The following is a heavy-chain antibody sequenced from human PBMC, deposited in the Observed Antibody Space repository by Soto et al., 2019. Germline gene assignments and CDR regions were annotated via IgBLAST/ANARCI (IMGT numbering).Heavy chain of an antibody. CDR3: ANSNGGSREYDYVWGRSPAPPDDY. V-gene: IGHV3-23*01. Sequence: PGGSLRLSCAASGFTFSSYAMSWVRQAPGKGLEWVSAISGSGGSTYYADYVKGRFTISRDNSKNTLYLQMNSLRAEDTAVYYCANSNGGSREYDYVWGRSPAPPDDYWGQGTLVTVSS. CDR1: GFTFSSYA. CDR2: ISGSGGST. J-gene: IGHJ4*02. D-gene: IGHD3-16*01.